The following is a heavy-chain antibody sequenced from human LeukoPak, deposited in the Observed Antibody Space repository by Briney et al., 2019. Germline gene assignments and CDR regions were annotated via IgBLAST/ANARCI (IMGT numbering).Heavy chain of an antibody. Sequence: SETLSLTCTVSGGSISSYYWSWIRQPAGKGLEWIGRIYTSGSTNCNPSLKSRVTMSVDTSKNQFSLKLSSVTAADTAVYYCARITMIVVGLGDAFDIWGQGTMVTVSS. D-gene: IGHD3-22*01. CDR3: ARITMIVVGLGDAFDI. CDR1: GGSISSYY. J-gene: IGHJ3*02. V-gene: IGHV4-4*07. CDR2: IYTSGST.